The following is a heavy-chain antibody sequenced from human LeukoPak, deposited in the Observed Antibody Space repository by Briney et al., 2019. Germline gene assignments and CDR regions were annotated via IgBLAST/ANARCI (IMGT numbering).Heavy chain of an antibody. J-gene: IGHJ6*02. CDR2: IYYSGST. V-gene: IGHV4-59*08. D-gene: IGHD2-15*01. CDR3: ATPISGSPGYYGMDV. CDR1: GGSISSYY. Sequence: SETLSLTCTVSGGSISSYYWSWIRQPPGKGLEWIGYIYYSGSTNYNPSLKSRVTTSVDTSKNQSSLKLSSVTAADTAVYYCATPISGSPGYYGMDVWGQGTTVTVSS.